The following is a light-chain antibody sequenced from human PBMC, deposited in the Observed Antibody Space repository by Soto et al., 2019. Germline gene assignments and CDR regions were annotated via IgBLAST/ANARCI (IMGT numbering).Light chain of an antibody. CDR2: GAS. J-gene: IGKJ2*01. CDR1: QRISSN. V-gene: IGKV3D-15*01. Sequence: EIVMTQSPDILSVSPGERATLSCRASQRISSNLAWYQQKPGQAPRLLIYGASTRATGVPARFSGSGSETDFTLTISNLQSEDCAVYYCQHYNNWPPYTFGQGTKVEIK. CDR3: QHYNNWPPYT.